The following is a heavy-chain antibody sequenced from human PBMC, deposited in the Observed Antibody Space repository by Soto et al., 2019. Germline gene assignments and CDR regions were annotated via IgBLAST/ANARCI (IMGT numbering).Heavy chain of an antibody. V-gene: IGHV4-59*08. CDR3: ARQGGYYDSSGYYYVSWFDP. CDR2: IYYSGST. D-gene: IGHD3-22*01. J-gene: IGHJ5*02. CDR1: GGTISSYY. Sequence: PSETLSLTCTVSGGTISSYYWSWIRQPPGKGLEWIGYIYYSGSTNYNPSLKSRVTISVDTSKNQFSLKLSSVTAADTAVYYCARQGGYYDSSGYYYVSWFDPWGQGTRVTVS.